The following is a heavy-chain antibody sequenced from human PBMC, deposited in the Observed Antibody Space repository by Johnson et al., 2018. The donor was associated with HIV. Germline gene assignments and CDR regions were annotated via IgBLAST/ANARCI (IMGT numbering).Heavy chain of an antibody. V-gene: IGHV3-30*18. Sequence: QMQLVESGGGVVQPGRSLRLSCAASGFTFSSYGMHWVRQAPGKGLAWVTVISYDGSNKYYADSVKGRFTISRDNSKNTLFLQMNSLRPEDTAVYYCAKGGYYYDSSGYLDAFDIWGQGTMVTVSS. CDR3: AKGGYYYDSSGYLDAFDI. CDR2: ISYDGSNK. D-gene: IGHD3-22*01. J-gene: IGHJ3*02. CDR1: GFTFSSYG.